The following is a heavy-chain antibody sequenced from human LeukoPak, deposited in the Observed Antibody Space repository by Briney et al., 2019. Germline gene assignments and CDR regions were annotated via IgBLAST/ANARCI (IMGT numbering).Heavy chain of an antibody. D-gene: IGHD3-3*01. J-gene: IGHJ4*02. V-gene: IGHV3-23*01. CDR3: AKSGVLRFLEWLLPFDY. CDR2: ISGSGGST. CDR1: GFTFSSYA. Sequence: GGSLRLSCAASGFTFSSYAMSWVRQAPGKGLEWVSAISGSGGSTYYADSVKGRFTISRDNSKNTLYLQMNSLRAEGTAVYYCAKSGVLRFLEWLLPFDYWGQGTLVTVSS.